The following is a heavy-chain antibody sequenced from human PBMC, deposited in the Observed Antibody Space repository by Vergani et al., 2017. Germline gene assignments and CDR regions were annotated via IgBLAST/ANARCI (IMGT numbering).Heavy chain of an antibody. CDR3: EKDGGEYNKDAIDV. Sequence: QVQLQESGPGLVKPSQTLSLTCTVSGGSFSTGGQSWTWLRQSAGKGLVWIGRIYTSGSTNSNPSLRSRALMSVDASKKQFSLKVTSVTAADTAAYYCEKDGGEYNKDAIDVWGQGTKVTVSS. D-gene: IGHD2-21*01. V-gene: IGHV4-61*02. CDR1: GGSFSTGGQS. J-gene: IGHJ3*01. CDR2: IYTSGST.